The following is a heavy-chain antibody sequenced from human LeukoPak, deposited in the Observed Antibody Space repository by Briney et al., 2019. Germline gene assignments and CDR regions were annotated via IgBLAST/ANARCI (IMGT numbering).Heavy chain of an antibody. CDR2: INPNSGGT. CDR1: GYTFTGYY. V-gene: IGHV1-2*02. Sequence: ASVKVSCKASGYTFTGYYMHWVRQAPGQGLEWMGWINPNSGGTNYAQKFQGRVTMTRDTSISTAYMELSRLRSDDTAVYYCASLATVTTMGSAEAFGIWGQGTMVTVSS. D-gene: IGHD4-17*01. J-gene: IGHJ3*02. CDR3: ASLATVTTMGSAEAFGI.